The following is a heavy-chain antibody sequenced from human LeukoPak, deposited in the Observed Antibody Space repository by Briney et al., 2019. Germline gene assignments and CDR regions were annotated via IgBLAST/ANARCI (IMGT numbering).Heavy chain of an antibody. Sequence: GGSLRLSCAASGFNFDDYGMGWVRQAPGKGLEWVSAITWNGGRTYYAGSVEGRFTISRDSAKTSLYLQMNSLRAEDTALYYCARDFERGYDLRYFFDYWGQGALVTVSS. V-gene: IGHV3-20*04. CDR2: ITWNGGRT. J-gene: IGHJ4*02. D-gene: IGHD5-12*01. CDR1: GFNFDDYG. CDR3: ARDFERGYDLRYFFDY.